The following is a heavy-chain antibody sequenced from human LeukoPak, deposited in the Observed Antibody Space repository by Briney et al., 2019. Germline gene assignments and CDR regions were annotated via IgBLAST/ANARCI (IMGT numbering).Heavy chain of an antibody. CDR1: GYSISSGYY. J-gene: IGHJ4*02. Sequence: PSETLSLTCTVSGYSISSGYYWGWTRQPPGKGLEWIESIYHSGSTYYNPSLKSRVTISVDTSKNQFSLKLSSVTAADTAVYYCARDRKVGATPFDYWGQGTLVTVSS. V-gene: IGHV4-38-2*02. CDR2: IYHSGST. D-gene: IGHD1-26*01. CDR3: ARDRKVGATPFDY.